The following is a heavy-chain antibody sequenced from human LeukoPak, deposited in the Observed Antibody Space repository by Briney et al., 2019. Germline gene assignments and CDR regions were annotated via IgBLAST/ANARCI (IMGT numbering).Heavy chain of an antibody. Sequence: GSLLLSCAASGFTFSDYYMSWIRPAPGKGLEWVSSIISRGSTIYYADSVKGRFTISRDNSKDTLYLQMSSVRVDDTAVYYCARDRGRYYDSRGFYWGYYFDSWGQGILVTVST. D-gene: IGHD3-22*01. V-gene: IGHV3-11*01. CDR1: GFTFSDYY. CDR3: ARDRGRYYDSRGFYWGYYFDS. CDR2: IISRGSTI. J-gene: IGHJ4*02.